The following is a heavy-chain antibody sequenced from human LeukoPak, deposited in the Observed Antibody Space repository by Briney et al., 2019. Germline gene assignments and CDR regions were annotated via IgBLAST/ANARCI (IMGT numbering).Heavy chain of an antibody. CDR2: IYYTGDT. Sequence: SETLSLTCTVSGGSISSDYWNWIRQPPGKGLEWIGYIYYTGDTSYNPSLKSRVTISVDTSKNQFSLKLSSVTAADTAVYYCARVDCSGGSCYSPMGAFDIWGQGTMVTVSS. D-gene: IGHD2-15*01. CDR1: GGSISSDY. V-gene: IGHV4-59*01. CDR3: ARVDCSGGSCYSPMGAFDI. J-gene: IGHJ3*02.